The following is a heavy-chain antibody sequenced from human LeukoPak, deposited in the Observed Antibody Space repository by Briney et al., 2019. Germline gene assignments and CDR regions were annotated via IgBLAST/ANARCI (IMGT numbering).Heavy chain of an antibody. D-gene: IGHD2-21*02. CDR2: FDPEDGET. CDR1: GYILTELS. Sequence: ASVKVSCKVSGYILTELSMHWVRQAPGKGLEWMGGFDPEDGETIYAQKFQGRVTMTEDTSTDTAYMELSSLRSEDTAVYYCATDLMRPCGGDCGDYWGQGTLVTVSS. J-gene: IGHJ4*02. CDR3: ATDLMRPCGGDCGDY. V-gene: IGHV1-24*01.